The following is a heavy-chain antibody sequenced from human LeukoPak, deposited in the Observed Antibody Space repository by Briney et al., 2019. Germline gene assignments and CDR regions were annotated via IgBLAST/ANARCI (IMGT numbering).Heavy chain of an antibody. D-gene: IGHD3-10*01. Sequence: ASVTVSCKASGYTFTSYGISWVRQAPGQGLEWMGWISVYNGNTNYAQKLQGRVTMTTDTSTSTAYMELRSLRSDDTALYYCARESYNSGSYYNDYWGQGTLVTVSS. CDR2: ISVYNGNT. V-gene: IGHV1-18*01. CDR1: GYTFTSYG. CDR3: ARESYNSGSYYNDY. J-gene: IGHJ4*02.